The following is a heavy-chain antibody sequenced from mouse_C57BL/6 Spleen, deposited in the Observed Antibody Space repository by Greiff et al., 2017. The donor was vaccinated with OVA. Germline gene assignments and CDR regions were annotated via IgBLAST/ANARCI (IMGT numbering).Heavy chain of an antibody. Sequence: EVQLVESGGGLVKPGGSLKLSCAASGFTFSSYAMSWVRQTPEKRLEWVATISDGGSYTYYPDNVKGRFTISRDNAKNNLYLQMSHLKSEDTAMYYCARGSSYDYLDDWGQGTTLTVSS. CDR1: GFTFSSYA. V-gene: IGHV5-4*01. CDR2: ISDGGSYT. J-gene: IGHJ2*01. CDR3: ARGSSYDYLDD. D-gene: IGHD2-3*01.